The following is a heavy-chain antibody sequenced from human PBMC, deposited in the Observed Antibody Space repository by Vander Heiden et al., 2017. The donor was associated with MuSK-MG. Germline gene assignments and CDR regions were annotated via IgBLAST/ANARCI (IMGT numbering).Heavy chain of an antibody. V-gene: IGHV3-43*02. J-gene: IGHJ4*02. D-gene: IGHD6-19*01. Sequence: EVQVVESGGGVVQPGGSLRLSCAASGFTFDDYAMHWVRQAPGKGLEWVSLISGAVGSTSYAGSVKGRFTISRDNSRNSLYLQMNSLRIEDTALYYCARGTGWFSPDYWGQGTLVTVSS. CDR2: ISGAVGST. CDR3: ARGTGWFSPDY. CDR1: GFTFDDYA.